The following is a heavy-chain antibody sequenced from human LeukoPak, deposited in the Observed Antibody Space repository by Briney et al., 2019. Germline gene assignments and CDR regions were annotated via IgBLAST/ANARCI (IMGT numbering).Heavy chain of an antibody. CDR2: ISNDGGGT. Sequence: GSLRLSCAASGFIFNNYGLIWVRQAPGKGLEWVSAISNDGGGTMYADFVKGRFTISRDNSKNTLFLQMNSLRAEDTALYYCAKGSSGYFVDLWGQGTLVTVSS. CDR1: GFIFNNYG. J-gene: IGHJ5*02. V-gene: IGHV3-23*01. CDR3: AKGSSGYFVDL. D-gene: IGHD3-22*01.